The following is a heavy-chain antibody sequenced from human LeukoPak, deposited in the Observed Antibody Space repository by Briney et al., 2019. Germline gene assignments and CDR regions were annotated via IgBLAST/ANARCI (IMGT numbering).Heavy chain of an antibody. Sequence: GGSLRLSCAAFGFTFSDYYMSWIRQAPGEGLEWVSYISSSGSTIYYADSVKGRFTISRDNAKNSLYLQMNSLRAEDTAVYYCARDKVVGATYFDYWGQGTLVTVSS. CDR3: ARDKVVGATYFDY. CDR2: ISSSGSTI. J-gene: IGHJ4*02. V-gene: IGHV3-11*04. CDR1: GFTFSDYY. D-gene: IGHD1-26*01.